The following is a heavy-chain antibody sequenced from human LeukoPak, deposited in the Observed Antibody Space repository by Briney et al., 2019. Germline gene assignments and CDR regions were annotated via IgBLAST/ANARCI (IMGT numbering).Heavy chain of an antibody. J-gene: IGHJ6*04. Sequence: GGSLRLSCAASGFTFSSYWMSWVRQAPGKGLEWVANIKQDGSEKYYVDSVKGQFTISRDNAKNSLYLQMNSLRAEDTAVYYCAREGSLWFGGHADVWGKGTTVTISS. D-gene: IGHD3-10*01. CDR1: GFTFSSYW. CDR3: AREGSLWFGGHADV. V-gene: IGHV3-7*01. CDR2: IKQDGSEK.